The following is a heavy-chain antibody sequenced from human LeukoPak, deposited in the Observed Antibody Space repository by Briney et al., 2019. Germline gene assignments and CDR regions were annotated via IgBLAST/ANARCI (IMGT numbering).Heavy chain of an antibody. V-gene: IGHV3-66*02. CDR2: VYSGGST. CDR1: GFTVSSNY. D-gene: IGHD2-2*01. CDR3: ARTRYYYMDV. Sequence: GGSLRLSCAASGFTVSSNYMSWVRQAPGKGLEWVSVVYSGGSTYYADSVKGRFTISRDNSKNTLYLQMNSLRAEDTAVYYCARTRYYYMDVWGKGTTVTVSS. J-gene: IGHJ6*03.